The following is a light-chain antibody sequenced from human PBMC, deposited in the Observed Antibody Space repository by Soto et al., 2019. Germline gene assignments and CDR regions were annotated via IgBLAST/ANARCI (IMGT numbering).Light chain of an antibody. CDR1: SSDVGGYNY. CDR2: DVS. CDR3: CSYAGNSLWV. Sequence: QSVLTQPCSVSGSPGQSVTLSCTGTSSDVGGYNYVSWYEQHPGKAPKLMIYDVSKWPSRVPDRFSGSKSGNTASLTISGLQAEDEADYYCCSYAGNSLWVFGGGTKLTVL. J-gene: IGLJ3*02. V-gene: IGLV2-11*01.